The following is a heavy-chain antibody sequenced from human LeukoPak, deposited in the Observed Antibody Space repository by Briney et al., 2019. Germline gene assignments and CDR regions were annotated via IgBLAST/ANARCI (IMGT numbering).Heavy chain of an antibody. D-gene: IGHD4-23*01. Sequence: SVKVSCKASGGTFSSYAISWVRQAPGQGLEWMGGIIPIFGTANYAQKFQGRVTITAAGYTSTAYMELSSLRSEDRAVYYCARGDYGGNSGVYFDYWGQGTLVTVSS. CDR3: ARGDYGGNSGVYFDY. V-gene: IGHV1-69*13. CDR1: GGTFSSYA. J-gene: IGHJ4*02. CDR2: IIPIFGTA.